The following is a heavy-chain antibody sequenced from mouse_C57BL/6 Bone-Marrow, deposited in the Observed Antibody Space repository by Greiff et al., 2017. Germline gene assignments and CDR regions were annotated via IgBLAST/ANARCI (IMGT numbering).Heavy chain of an antibody. CDR2: IHPNSGST. J-gene: IGHJ4*01. Sequence: QVQLQQSGAELVKPGASVKLSCKASGYTFTSYWMHWVKQRPGQGLEWIGMIHPNSGSTNYNEKFKSKATLTVDKSSSTAYMQLSSLTSEDSAVYSRARDAYYGRGPMDYWGQGTSVTVSS. CDR1: GYTFTSYW. CDR3: ARDAYYGRGPMDY. V-gene: IGHV1-64*01. D-gene: IGHD1-1*01.